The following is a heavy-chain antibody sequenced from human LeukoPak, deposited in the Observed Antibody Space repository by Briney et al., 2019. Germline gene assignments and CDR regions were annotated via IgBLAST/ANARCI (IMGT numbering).Heavy chain of an antibody. J-gene: IGHJ2*01. CDR1: GFTFSDYY. D-gene: IGHD6-13*01. V-gene: IGHV3-11*01. Sequence: GGSLRLSCAASGFTFSDYYMSWIRQAPGKGLEWVSYISSSGSTIYYADSVKGRFTISRDNAKNSLYLQMNSLRAEDTAVYYCARGDSSSWYWYFDLWGRGTLVTVSS. CDR3: ARGDSSSWYWYFDL. CDR2: ISSSGSTI.